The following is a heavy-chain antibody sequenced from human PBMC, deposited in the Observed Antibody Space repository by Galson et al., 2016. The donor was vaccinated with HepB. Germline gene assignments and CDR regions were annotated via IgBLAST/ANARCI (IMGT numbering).Heavy chain of an antibody. V-gene: IGHV3-30*03. Sequence: SLRLSCAASGFTFSSYGMHWVRQAPGKGLEWVAVISYDGSNKYYADSVKGRFIISRDNPKTTVYLQMNSPRAENTAIYYCARDGGNRGSYSVGDSFDIWGQGTMVTVSS. CDR3: ARDGGNRGSYSVGDSFDI. CDR2: ISYDGSNK. CDR1: GFTFSSYG. J-gene: IGHJ3*02. D-gene: IGHD1-26*01.